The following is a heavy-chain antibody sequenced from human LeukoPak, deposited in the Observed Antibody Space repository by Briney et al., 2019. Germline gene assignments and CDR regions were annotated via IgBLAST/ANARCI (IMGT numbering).Heavy chain of an antibody. J-gene: IGHJ4*02. CDR1: GYTFTGYY. Sequence: ASVKVSCKASGYTFTGYYMHWVRQAPGQGLEWMGWINPNSGGTNYAQKFQGRVTMTRDTSISTAYMELSGLRSDDTAVYYCARETTAAAGTIPDYWGQGTLVTVSS. D-gene: IGHD6-13*01. CDR2: INPNSGGT. V-gene: IGHV1-2*02. CDR3: ARETTAAAGTIPDY.